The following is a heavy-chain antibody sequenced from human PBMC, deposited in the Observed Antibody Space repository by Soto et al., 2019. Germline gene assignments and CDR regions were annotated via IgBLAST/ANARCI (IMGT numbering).Heavy chain of an antibody. J-gene: IGHJ6*02. CDR3: ARQDYSSAMDV. Sequence: QVQLVQSGAEVKKPGASVKVSCKASGYTFTNYFITWVRQAPGQGLEWMGWISGYNGITSYAQMLQGRVTMTTDTSTATAYTEMRSLGSDDTAVYYCARQDYSSAMDVWGQGTTVTVSS. V-gene: IGHV1-18*01. CDR1: GYTFTNYF. CDR2: ISGYNGIT.